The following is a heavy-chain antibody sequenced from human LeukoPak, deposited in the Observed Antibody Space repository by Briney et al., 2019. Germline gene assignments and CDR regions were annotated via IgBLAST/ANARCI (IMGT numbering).Heavy chain of an antibody. CDR2: MNPNSGNT. CDR1: GYTFTSYD. CDR3: ARTSCGGDCSSRYYFHFIDV. V-gene: IGHV1-8*01. Sequence: ASVKVSCKASGYTFTSYDINWVRQATGQGLEWMGWMNPNSGNTGYAQKFQGRVTMTRNTSISTAYMELSSLRSEDTAVYYCARTSCGGDCSSRYYFHFIDVWGKGTTVSVSS. J-gene: IGHJ6*03. D-gene: IGHD2-21*02.